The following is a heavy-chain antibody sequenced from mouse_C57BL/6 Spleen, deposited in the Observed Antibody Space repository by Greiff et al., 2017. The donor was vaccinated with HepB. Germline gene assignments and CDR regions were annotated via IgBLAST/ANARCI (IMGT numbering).Heavy chain of an antibody. CDR1: GFTFSDYG. CDR3: ARRDGNYVYFDY. CDR2: ISSGSSTI. Sequence: EVKLMESGGGLVKPGGSLKLSCAASGFTFSDYGMHWVRQAPEKGLEWVAYISSGSSTIYYADTVKGRFTISRDNAKNTLFLQMTSLRSEDTAMYYCARRDGNYVYFDYWGQGTTLTVAS. J-gene: IGHJ2*01. V-gene: IGHV5-17*01. D-gene: IGHD2-1*01.